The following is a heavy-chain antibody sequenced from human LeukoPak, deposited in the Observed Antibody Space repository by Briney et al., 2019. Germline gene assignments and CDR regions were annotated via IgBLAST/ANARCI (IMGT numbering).Heavy chain of an antibody. V-gene: IGHV3-30*02. D-gene: IGHD1-26*01. J-gene: IGHJ4*02. CDR3: AKPTRGSGSFLIDF. CDR1: GFTFSSYG. Sequence: GGSLRLSRAASGFTFSSYGMHWVRQAPGKGLEWVAFIRYDGSNKYYADSVKGRFTISRDNSKNTLYLQMNSLRAEDTAVYYCAKPTRGSGSFLIDFWGQGTLVTVSS. CDR2: IRYDGSNK.